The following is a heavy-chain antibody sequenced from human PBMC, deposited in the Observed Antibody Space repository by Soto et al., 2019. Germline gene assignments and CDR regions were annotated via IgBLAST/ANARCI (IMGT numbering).Heavy chain of an antibody. CDR2: IKSKTDGGTT. V-gene: IGHV3-15*07. D-gene: IGHD2-15*01. CDR1: GFTFSNAW. Sequence: GGSLRLSCAASGFTFSNAWMNWVRQAPGKGLEWVGRIKSKTDGGTTDYAAPVKGRFTISRDDSKNTLYLQMNSLETEDTAIYYCTTDCGVGGGTCYLHYYGMDVWGQGTTVTVSS. J-gene: IGHJ6*02. CDR3: TTDCGVGGGTCYLHYYGMDV.